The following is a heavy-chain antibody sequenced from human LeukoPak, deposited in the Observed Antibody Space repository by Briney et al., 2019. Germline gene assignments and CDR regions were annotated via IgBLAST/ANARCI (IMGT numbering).Heavy chain of an antibody. V-gene: IGHV1-18*01. CDR2: INAYNGNT. J-gene: IGHJ4*02. Sequence: ASVKVSCKASGYTFTSYGISWVRQAPGQGLEWMGWINAYNGNTNYAQKLQGRVTMTTDTSTSTAYMELRSLRSDDTAVYYCARDSTLRLDYGDYADYWGQGTLVTVSS. CDR1: GYTFTSYG. D-gene: IGHD4-17*01. CDR3: ARDSTLRLDYGDYADY.